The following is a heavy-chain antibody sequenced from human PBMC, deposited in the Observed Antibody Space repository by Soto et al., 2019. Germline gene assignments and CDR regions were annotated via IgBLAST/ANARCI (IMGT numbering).Heavy chain of an antibody. CDR2: IYYSGST. CDR1: GGSISSGGYY. D-gene: IGHD2-21*02. J-gene: IGHJ3*02. Sequence: SETLSLTCTVSGGSISSGGYYWSWIRQHPGKGLEWIGYIYYSGSTYYNPSPKSRVTISVDTSKNQFSLKLSSVTAADTAVYYCARAGGGNSGAFDIWGQGTMVTVSS. CDR3: ARAGGGNSGAFDI. V-gene: IGHV4-31*03.